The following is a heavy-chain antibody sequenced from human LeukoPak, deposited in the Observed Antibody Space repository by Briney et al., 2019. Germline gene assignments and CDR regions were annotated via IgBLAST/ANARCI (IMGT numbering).Heavy chain of an antibody. Sequence: GGSLRLSCAASGFTFSSCSMNWVRQAPGKGLQWIPYISSDSSTIHYADSVQGRFTISRDNDKNSLSLQMNSLRDEDTAIYYCARDRTLYTTSHNWFDPWGQGTLVTVSS. D-gene: IGHD6-13*01. CDR3: ARDRTLYTTSHNWFDP. CDR2: ISSDSSTI. CDR1: GFTFSSCS. V-gene: IGHV3-48*02. J-gene: IGHJ5*02.